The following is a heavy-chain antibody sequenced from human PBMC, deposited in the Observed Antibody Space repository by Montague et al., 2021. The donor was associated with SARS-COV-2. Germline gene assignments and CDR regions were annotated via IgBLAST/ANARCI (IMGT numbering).Heavy chain of an antibody. V-gene: IGHV4-38-2*02. D-gene: IGHD2-2*01. Sequence: SETRSLTCTVSGYSISSGYYWGWIRQPPGKGLEWIGSIYHSGSTYYNPSLKSRVTISVDTSKNQFSLKVRSVTAADTAVYYCASGSPAADYWGQGALVTVSS. CDR1: GYSISSGYY. CDR2: IYHSGST. J-gene: IGHJ4*02. CDR3: ASGSPAADY.